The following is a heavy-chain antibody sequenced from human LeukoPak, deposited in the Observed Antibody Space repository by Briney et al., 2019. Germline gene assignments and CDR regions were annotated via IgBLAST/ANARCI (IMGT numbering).Heavy chain of an antibody. CDR1: GYTFSDYY. V-gene: IGHV1-2*02. CDR2: INPNNGGT. CDR3: ARDGSLDF. J-gene: IGHJ4*02. Sequence: ASAKVSCKASGYTFSDYYMHWVRQAPGQGLEWMGWINPNNGGTNSAQKFQGRVTMTRDTSISTAYMELSRLRSDDTAVYYCARDGSLDFWGQGTLVTVSS. D-gene: IGHD6-13*01.